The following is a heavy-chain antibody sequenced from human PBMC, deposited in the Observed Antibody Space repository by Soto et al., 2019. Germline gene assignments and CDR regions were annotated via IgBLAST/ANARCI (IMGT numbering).Heavy chain of an antibody. CDR2: INAGNGNT. J-gene: IGHJ6*02. CDR1: GYTFTSYA. CDR3: ARASFSLSYYYYGMDV. D-gene: IGHD3-3*02. Sequence: ASVKVSCKASGYTFTSYAMHWVRQAPGQRLEWMGWINAGNGNTKYSQKFQGRVTITRDTSASTAYMELSSLRSEDTAVYYCARASFSLSYYYYGMDVWGQGTTVTVSS. V-gene: IGHV1-3*01.